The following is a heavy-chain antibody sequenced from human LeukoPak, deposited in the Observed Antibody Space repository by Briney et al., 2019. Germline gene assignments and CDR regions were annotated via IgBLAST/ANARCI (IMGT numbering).Heavy chain of an antibody. CDR1: GYTFTSYY. CDR3: ARGDCSSTSCYGLDY. D-gene: IGHD2-2*01. J-gene: IGHJ4*02. Sequence: ASVKVSCKASGYTFTSYYMHWVRQAPGQGLEWMGIINPSGGSTSYAQKFQGRVTMTRDTSISTAYMELSRLRSDDTAVYYCARGDCSSTSCYGLDYWGQGTLVTVSS. V-gene: IGHV1-46*01. CDR2: INPSGGST.